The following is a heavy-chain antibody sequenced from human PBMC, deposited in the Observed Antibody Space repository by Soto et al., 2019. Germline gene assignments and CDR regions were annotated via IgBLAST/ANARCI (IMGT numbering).Heavy chain of an antibody. CDR3: ARELRGGYWFDP. CDR2: IFYSGIT. Sequence: SETLSLTCTVSGGSISSGDYYWSWIRQPPGKGLEWIGYIFYSGITYYNPSLKSRVIISLDTSKNQFSLNLSSVTAADTAVYYCARELRGGYWFDPWGQGTLVTVSS. J-gene: IGHJ5*02. CDR1: GGSISSGDYY. V-gene: IGHV4-30-4*01.